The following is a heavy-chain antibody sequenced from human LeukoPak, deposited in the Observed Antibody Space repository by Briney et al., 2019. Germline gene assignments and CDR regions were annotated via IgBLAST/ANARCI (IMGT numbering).Heavy chain of an antibody. Sequence: GGSLRLSCAASGFTFNNYWMRWVRQAPGKGLQWVANIKQDGSEKYYVDSVKGRFTISRDNAKNSLYVQMNSLRAEDTAVYYCVRLRGLYSDTNRYQTALDCWGQGTLVTVSS. D-gene: IGHD1-26*01. CDR3: VRLRGLYSDTNRYQTALDC. J-gene: IGHJ4*02. V-gene: IGHV3-7*01. CDR2: IKQDGSEK. CDR1: GFTFNNYW.